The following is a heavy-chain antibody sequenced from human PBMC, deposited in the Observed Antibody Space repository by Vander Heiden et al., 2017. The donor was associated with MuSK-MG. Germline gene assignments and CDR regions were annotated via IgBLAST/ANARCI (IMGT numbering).Heavy chain of an antibody. CDR2: INPKSGGT. CDR1: GYTFTGYE. J-gene: IGHJ4*02. D-gene: IGHD1-1*01. Sequence: QVHLVQSGAEVKKPGASVKVSCKASGYTFTGYELHWVRQAPGQGLEWMGWINPKSGGTNEAQKFQGRVTMTRDTAISTAYMEMRRMTSDDTAVYYSVRELEKRSGLYWGQGTMVTLYS. V-gene: IGHV1-2*02. CDR3: VRELEKRSGLY.